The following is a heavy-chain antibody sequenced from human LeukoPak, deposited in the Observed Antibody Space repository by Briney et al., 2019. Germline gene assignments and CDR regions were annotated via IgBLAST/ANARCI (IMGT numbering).Heavy chain of an antibody. V-gene: IGHV4-34*01. CDR1: GGSFSGYY. CDR3: ARGPVVVPAAMRVRWFDY. CDR2: INHSGST. D-gene: IGHD2-2*01. Sequence: PSETLSLTCAVYGGSFSGYYWSWIRQPPGKGLEWIGEINHSGSTNYNPSLKSRVTISVDTSKNQFSLKLSSVTAADTAVYYCARGPVVVPAAMRVRWFDYWGQGTLVTVSS. J-gene: IGHJ5*01.